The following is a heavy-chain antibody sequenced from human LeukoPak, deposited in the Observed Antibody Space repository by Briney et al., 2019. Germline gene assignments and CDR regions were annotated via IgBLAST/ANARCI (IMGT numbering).Heavy chain of an antibody. CDR2: ITSDGSST. Sequence: GGSVRLCYAASGFTYNSYWMQGVGQARGKVLVWVSRITSDGSSTTYADSVHGRFAISRDNAKNTLFLQMTSLSPEDTAVYYCARDRSIEDALDTWGPGKLLSVSS. CDR3: ARDRSIEDALDT. J-gene: IGHJ3*02. CDR1: GFTYNSYW. V-gene: IGHV3-74*03. D-gene: IGHD3-3*02.